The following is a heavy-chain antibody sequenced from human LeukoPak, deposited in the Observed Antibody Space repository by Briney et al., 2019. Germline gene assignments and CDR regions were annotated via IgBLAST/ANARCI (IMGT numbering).Heavy chain of an antibody. CDR1: GHSISSRSY. Sequence: SETLSLTCTVSGHSISSRSYWGWIRQSPGKGLEWIGNIYQSGTTYYNPSLMSRLTISVDTSKNQLSLKLNSVTAADTAVYYCASAYGSGSYWYFDLWGRGTLVTVSS. CDR3: ASAYGSGSYWYFDL. V-gene: IGHV4-38-2*02. J-gene: IGHJ2*01. CDR2: IYQSGTT. D-gene: IGHD3-10*01.